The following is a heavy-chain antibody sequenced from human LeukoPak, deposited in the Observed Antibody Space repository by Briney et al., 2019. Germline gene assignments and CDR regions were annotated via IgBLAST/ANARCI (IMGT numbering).Heavy chain of an antibody. J-gene: IGHJ4*02. CDR1: GFTVSSNY. CDR3: AKELGHALPFDY. CDR2: IYSGGST. D-gene: IGHD2-2*01. Sequence: PGGSLRLSCAASGFTVSSNYMSWVRQAPGKGLEWVSVIYSGGSTYYADSVKGRFTISRDNSKNMLYLEMNSLRDEDTAIYYCAKELGHALPFDYWGQGTLVTVSS. V-gene: IGHV3-53*01.